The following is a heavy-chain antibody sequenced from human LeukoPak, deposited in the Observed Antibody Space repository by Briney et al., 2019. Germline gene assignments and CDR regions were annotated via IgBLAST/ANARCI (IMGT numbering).Heavy chain of an antibody. CDR2: IRGAATT. CDR3: AKERDGHKDGLAH. CDR1: GFNFNAYT. D-gene: IGHD5-24*01. J-gene: IGHJ4*02. V-gene: IGHV3-43*01. Sequence: GGSLRLSCATSGFNFNAYTMHWVRQAPGKGLEWVSFIRGAATTNYADSVKGRFTVSSDNSKNSLYLQMNSLRPEDSGLYYCAKERDGHKDGLAHWGRGTLVTDSS.